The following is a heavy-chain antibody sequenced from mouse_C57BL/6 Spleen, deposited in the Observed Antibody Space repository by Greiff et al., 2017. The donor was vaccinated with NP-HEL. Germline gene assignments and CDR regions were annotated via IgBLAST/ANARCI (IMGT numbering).Heavy chain of an antibody. J-gene: IGHJ1*03. CDR2: INYDGSST. CDR3: ARSTGNWYFDG. V-gene: IGHV5-16*01. CDR1: GFTFSDYY. D-gene: IGHD4-1*02. Sequence: EVMLVESEGGLVQPGSSMKLSCTASGFTFSDYYMAWVRQVPEKGLEWVANINYDGSSTYYLDSLKSRFIISRDNANNILYLQMRSLKSEDTATYYCARSTGNWYFDGWGTGTTVTVSS.